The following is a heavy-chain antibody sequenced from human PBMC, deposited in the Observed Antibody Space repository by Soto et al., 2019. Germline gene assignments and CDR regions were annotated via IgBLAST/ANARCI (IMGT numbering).Heavy chain of an antibody. Sequence: QVQLVESGGDVVQPGGSLRLSCAASGFTFSAYGLHWVRQAPGTGLECVAAISYDESGKIYVDSVKGRFTVSRDNSRNTVYLQLNSLRVEDTAIYYCAKGPVNNFDFLLLQWGQGTLVTVSS. D-gene: IGHD3-9*01. CDR2: ISYDESGK. CDR3: AKGPVNNFDFLLLQ. V-gene: IGHV3-30*18. CDR1: GFTFSAYG. J-gene: IGHJ1*01.